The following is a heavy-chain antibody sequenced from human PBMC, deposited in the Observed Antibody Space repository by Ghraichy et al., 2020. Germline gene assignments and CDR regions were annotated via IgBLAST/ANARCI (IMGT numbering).Heavy chain of an antibody. Sequence: SETLSLTCTVSGGSISGSYWTWIRQPPGRGLEYIGYIYYTGSTNYNPSLKSRVTISVDTSNNQFSLKLNSVTAADTAVYYCAKLHYDILSGTYYFDYWGRGALVTVSS. CDR2: IYYTGST. D-gene: IGHD3-9*01. CDR1: GGSISGSY. J-gene: IGHJ4*02. CDR3: AKLHYDILSGTYYFDY. V-gene: IGHV4-59*08.